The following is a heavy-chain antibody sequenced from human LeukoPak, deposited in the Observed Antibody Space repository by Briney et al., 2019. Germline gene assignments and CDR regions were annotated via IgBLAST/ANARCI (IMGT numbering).Heavy chain of an antibody. CDR2: IYSDGSGT. J-gene: IGHJ4*02. CDR3: ARDRNYVPDY. V-gene: IGHV3-74*01. CDR1: GFTFSTYW. Sequence: GGSLRLSCAASGFTFSTYWMHWVRQAPGKGLVWVSRIYSDGSGTIYADSVKGRFTISRDNAKNTLYLQMNSLRAEDTVVYYCARDRNYVPDYWGQGTLVTVSS. D-gene: IGHD3-10*02.